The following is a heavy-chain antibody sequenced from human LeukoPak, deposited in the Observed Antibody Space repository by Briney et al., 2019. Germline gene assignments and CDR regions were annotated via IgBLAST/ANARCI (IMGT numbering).Heavy chain of an antibody. CDR3: ARVSGPDRGGFDY. CDR2: ILYDGSTK. D-gene: IGHD3-16*01. J-gene: IGHJ4*02. CDR1: GFTFNTYS. Sequence: GGSLRLSCAASGFTFNTYSMHWVRQAPGKGLEWVSVILYDGSTKYYADSVKGRFTISRDSSKNTLYLQMNSLKTEDAAVYYCARVSGPDRGGFDYWGQGTLVTVSS. V-gene: IGHV3-30*04.